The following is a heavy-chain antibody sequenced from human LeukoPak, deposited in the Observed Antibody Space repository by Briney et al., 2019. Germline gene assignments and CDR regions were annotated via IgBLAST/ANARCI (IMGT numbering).Heavy chain of an antibody. CDR3: ARGGDYSNYNNWFDP. Sequence: ASVKVSCKAFGYTFSSNYMHWVRQAPGQGLEWMGWISAYNGNTNYAQRLQGRVTMTTDTSTSTAYMELRSLRSDDTAVYYCARGGDYSNYNNWFDPWGQGTLVTVSS. CDR1: GYTFSSNY. V-gene: IGHV1-18*04. D-gene: IGHD4-11*01. CDR2: ISAYNGNT. J-gene: IGHJ5*02.